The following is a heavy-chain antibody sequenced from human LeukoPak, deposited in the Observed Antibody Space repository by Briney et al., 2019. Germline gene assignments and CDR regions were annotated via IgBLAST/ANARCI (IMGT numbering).Heavy chain of an antibody. CDR2: INHSGST. CDR3: ARLRGRHIQVRGSQGGMDV. J-gene: IGHJ6*04. D-gene: IGHD3-10*01. Sequence: SETLSLTCAVYGGSFSGYYWSWIRQPPGKGLEWIGEINHSGSTNYNPSLKSRVTISVDTSKNQFSLKLSSVTAADTAVYYCARLRGRHIQVRGSQGGMDVWGKGTTVTVSS. CDR1: GGSFSGYY. V-gene: IGHV4-34*01.